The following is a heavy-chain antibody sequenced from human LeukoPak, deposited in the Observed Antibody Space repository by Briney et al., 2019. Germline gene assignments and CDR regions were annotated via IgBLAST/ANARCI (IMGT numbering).Heavy chain of an antibody. CDR2: IKQDGSEK. V-gene: IGHV3-7*01. J-gene: IGHJ5*02. Sequence: GGSLRLSCAASGFTFSSYWMSWVRQAPGKGLEWVANIKQDGSEKYYVDSVKGRFTMSRDNVKNTLYLRMNSLRVEDTAVYYCARDPRNVGLAPWGQGTLVTVSS. CDR3: ARDPRNVGLAP. D-gene: IGHD2-15*01. CDR1: GFTFSSYW.